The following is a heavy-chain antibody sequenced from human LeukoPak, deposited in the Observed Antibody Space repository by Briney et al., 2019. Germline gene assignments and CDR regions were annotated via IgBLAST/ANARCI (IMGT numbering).Heavy chain of an antibody. CDR3: AKDKGREGDY. CDR2: ISADGIDK. J-gene: IGHJ4*02. CDR1: GFPFSNYG. Sequence: GRSLRLSCAASGFPFSNYGMHWVRQAPGKGLEWVAVISADGIDKYYADSVKGRFTFSRDNSKNTLYLQMSSLRPEDTAVYYCAKDKGREGDYWGQGNLVTVSS. V-gene: IGHV3-30*18.